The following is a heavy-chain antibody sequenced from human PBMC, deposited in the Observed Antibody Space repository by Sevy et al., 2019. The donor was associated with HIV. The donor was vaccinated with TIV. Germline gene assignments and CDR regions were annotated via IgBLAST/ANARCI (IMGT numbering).Heavy chain of an antibody. V-gene: IGHV3-30-3*01. CDR3: ARVTPRNLVVVTAQLGY. CDR2: ISYDGSNK. Sequence: GGSLRLSCAASGFTFSSYAMHWVRQAPGKGLEWVAVISYDGSNKYYADSVKGRFTISRDNSKNTLYLQMNSLRAEDTAVYYCARVTPRNLVVVTAQLGYWGQGTLVTVSS. D-gene: IGHD2-21*02. J-gene: IGHJ4*02. CDR1: GFTFSSYA.